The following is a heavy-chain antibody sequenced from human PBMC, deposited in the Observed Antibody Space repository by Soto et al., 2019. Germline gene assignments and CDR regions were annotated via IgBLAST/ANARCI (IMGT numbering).Heavy chain of an antibody. D-gene: IGHD6-19*01. Sequence: RASVKVSCKASGYTFTSYAMHWVRQAPGQRLEWMGWINAGNGNTKYSQKFQGRVTITRDTSASTAYMELSSLRSEDTAVYYCARSRIAVAENYWYFDLWGRGTLVTVSX. CDR2: INAGNGNT. J-gene: IGHJ2*01. CDR3: ARSRIAVAENYWYFDL. V-gene: IGHV1-3*01. CDR1: GYTFTSYA.